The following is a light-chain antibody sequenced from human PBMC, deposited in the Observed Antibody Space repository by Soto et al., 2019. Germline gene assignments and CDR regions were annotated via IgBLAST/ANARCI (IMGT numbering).Light chain of an antibody. CDR1: SSNIGSNT. CDR2: TNN. CDR3: AAWDDSLSGVV. J-gene: IGLJ2*01. V-gene: IGLV1-44*01. Sequence: QSVLTQPPSASGTPGQRVTISCSGSSSNIGSNTVNWYQKLPGTAPKLLIYTNNLRPSGVPDRFSGSKSGTSASLAISGLQSEDEADYYWAAWDDSLSGVVFGGGTKVTVL.